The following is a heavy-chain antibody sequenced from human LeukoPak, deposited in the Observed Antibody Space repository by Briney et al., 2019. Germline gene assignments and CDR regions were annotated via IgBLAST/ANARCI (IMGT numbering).Heavy chain of an antibody. Sequence: PGGSLRLSCAASGFTFSRYGIHWVRQAPGKGLEWVAVISYDGSTKYYADSVRGRFTISRDNSKNTLYLQMNSLRAEDTAVYYCARNPAYGDDRYFDYWGQGTLVTVSS. CDR3: ARNPAYGDDRYFDY. CDR2: ISYDGSTK. CDR1: GFTFSRYG. J-gene: IGHJ4*02. V-gene: IGHV3-30*03. D-gene: IGHD4-17*01.